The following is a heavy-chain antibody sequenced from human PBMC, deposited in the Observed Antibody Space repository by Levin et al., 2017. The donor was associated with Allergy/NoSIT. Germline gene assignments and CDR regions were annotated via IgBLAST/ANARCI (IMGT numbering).Heavy chain of an antibody. Sequence: GESLKISCAASGFTFSSYAMSWVRQAPGKGLEWVSAISGSGGSTYYADSVKGRFTISRDNSKNTLYLQMNSLRAEDTAVYYCAKGGYCSGGSCYSVGYMDVWGKGTTVTVSS. V-gene: IGHV3-23*01. J-gene: IGHJ6*03. CDR3: AKGGYCSGGSCYSVGYMDV. CDR2: ISGSGGST. D-gene: IGHD2-15*01. CDR1: GFTFSSYA.